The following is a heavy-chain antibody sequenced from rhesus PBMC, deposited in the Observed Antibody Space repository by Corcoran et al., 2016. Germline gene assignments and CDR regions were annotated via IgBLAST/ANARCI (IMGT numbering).Heavy chain of an antibody. J-gene: IGHJ2*01. D-gene: IGHD5-42*01. CDR1: GYSISSGYY. CDR3: ARVGSSWSEWDTVGTEWYFDL. Sequence: QVQLQESGPGLVKPSETLSLTCAVSGYSISSGYYWGWIRQPPGKGLEWIWSIYGSGGSNYLNPSLKRRVTLSVDTAKNKCSLKLSSVTAADTAVDYCARVGSSWSEWDTVGTEWYFDLWGPGTPITISS. V-gene: IGHV4S14*01. CDR2: IYGSGGSN.